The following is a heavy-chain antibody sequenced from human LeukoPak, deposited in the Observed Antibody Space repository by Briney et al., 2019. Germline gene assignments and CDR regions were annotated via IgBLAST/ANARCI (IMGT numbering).Heavy chain of an antibody. Sequence: PSETLSLTCTVSGGSISSYYWSWIRQPAGKGLEWIGRIYTSGSTNYNPSLKSRVTMSVDTSKNQLSLKLSSVTAADTAVCYCAGRIRFLEWYHDAFDIWGQGTMVTVSS. D-gene: IGHD3-3*01. CDR2: IYTSGST. CDR1: GGSISSYY. CDR3: AGRIRFLEWYHDAFDI. J-gene: IGHJ3*02. V-gene: IGHV4-4*07.